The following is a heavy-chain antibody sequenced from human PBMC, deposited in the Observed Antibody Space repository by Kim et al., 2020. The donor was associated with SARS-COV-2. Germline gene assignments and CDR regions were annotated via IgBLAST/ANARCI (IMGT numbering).Heavy chain of an antibody. V-gene: IGHV1-8*01. CDR3: AREDFDY. Sequence: NSGNTGYEQKFQGRVTMTRNTSISTAYMELSSLRSEDTAVYYCAREDFDYWGQGTLVTVSS. D-gene: IGHD2-15*01. J-gene: IGHJ4*02. CDR2: NSGNT.